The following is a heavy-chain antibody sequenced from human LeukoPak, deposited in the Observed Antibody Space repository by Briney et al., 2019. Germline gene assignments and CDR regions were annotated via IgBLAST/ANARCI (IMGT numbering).Heavy chain of an antibody. V-gene: IGHV1-24*01. CDR3: ATGPQLSGYDLEYFQH. CDR2: FDPEDGET. J-gene: IGHJ1*01. Sequence: GASVKVSCKVSGYTLTELSMHWVRQAPGKGLEWMGGFDPEDGETIYAQKFQGRVTMTEDTSTDTAYMELSSLGSEDTAVYYCATGPQLSGYDLEYFQHWGQGTLVTVSS. D-gene: IGHD5-12*01. CDR1: GYTLTELS.